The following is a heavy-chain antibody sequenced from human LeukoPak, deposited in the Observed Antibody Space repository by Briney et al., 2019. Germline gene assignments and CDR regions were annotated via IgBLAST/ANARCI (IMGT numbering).Heavy chain of an antibody. Sequence: GGSLRLSCVASGLTVSNHWMSWVRQAPGKGLEWVANIREERGQEYYVDSVKGRFTISKNSAKNSLYLQMNTLRVEGTAMYYCASLDTAKQPLANHWGQGTLVTVSS. V-gene: IGHV3-7*03. J-gene: IGHJ5*02. D-gene: IGHD5-18*01. CDR1: GLTVSNHW. CDR2: IREERGQE. CDR3: ASLDTAKQPLANH.